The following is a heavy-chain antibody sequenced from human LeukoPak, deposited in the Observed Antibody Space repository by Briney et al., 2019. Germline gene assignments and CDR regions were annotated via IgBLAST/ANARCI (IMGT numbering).Heavy chain of an antibody. J-gene: IGHJ4*02. Sequence: PGGSLRLSCAASGFTFSSYWMSWVRQAPGKGLEWVSYISSSGSTIYYADSVKGRFTISRDNAKNSLYLQMNSLRAEDTAVYYCARAYYDFWSGYSIYFDYWGQGTLVTVSS. CDR3: ARAYYDFWSGYSIYFDY. CDR1: GFTFSSYW. D-gene: IGHD3-3*01. V-gene: IGHV3-48*04. CDR2: ISSSGSTI.